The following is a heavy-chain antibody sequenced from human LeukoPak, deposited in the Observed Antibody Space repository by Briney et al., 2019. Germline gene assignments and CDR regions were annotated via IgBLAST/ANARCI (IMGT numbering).Heavy chain of an antibody. CDR1: GFTFSSYA. J-gene: IGHJ6*03. V-gene: IGHV3-23*01. D-gene: IGHD3-10*01. CDR3: AKGGSGSYYQGFYYYYMDV. Sequence: PGGSLRLSCAASGFTFSSYAMSWVRQAPGKGLEWVSAISGSGGSTYYADSVKGRFTISRDNSKNTLYLQMNSLRAEDTAVYYCAKGGSGSYYQGFYYYYMDVWGKGTTVTVSS. CDR2: ISGSGGST.